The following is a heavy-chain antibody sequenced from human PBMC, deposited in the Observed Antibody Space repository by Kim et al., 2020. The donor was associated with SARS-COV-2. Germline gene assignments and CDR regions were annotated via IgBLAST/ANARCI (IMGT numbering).Heavy chain of an antibody. Sequence: GGSLRLSCAASGFTFSSYAMNWVRQAPGKGLEWVSTFKGSGGTTYYADSVKGRFSISRDDSKNTLYLQMTSLRAEDTAVYYCAKGVDSSLSCYDYWGQGTLVTVSS. CDR1: GFTFSSYA. V-gene: IGHV3-23*01. J-gene: IGHJ4*02. CDR2: FKGSGGTT. CDR3: AKGVDSSLSCYDY. D-gene: IGHD2-2*01.